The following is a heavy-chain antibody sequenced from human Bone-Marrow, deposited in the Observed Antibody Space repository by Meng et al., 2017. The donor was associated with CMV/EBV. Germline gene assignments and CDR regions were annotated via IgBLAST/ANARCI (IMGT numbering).Heavy chain of an antibody. D-gene: IGHD2-21*01. CDR2: INPNGGGR. CDR3: AREVAPWSYYYGMDV. V-gene: IGHV1-2*02. J-gene: IGHJ6*02. Sequence: ASVKVSCKASGYTFSGHYVHWVRQAPGRGLEWMGWINPNGGGRSYAQKFQGTVTMTRDTSISTAYLELSGLKSDDTAVYYCAREVAPWSYYYGMDVWGQGTTVTVSS. CDR1: GYTFSGHY.